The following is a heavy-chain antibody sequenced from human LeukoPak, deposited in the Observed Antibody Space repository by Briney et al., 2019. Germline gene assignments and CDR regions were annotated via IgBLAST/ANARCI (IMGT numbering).Heavy chain of an antibody. V-gene: IGHV4-39*01. CDR2: IYYSGST. J-gene: IGHJ6*03. CDR1: GGSISSSSYY. Sequence: SETLSLTCTVSGGSISSSSYYWGWIRQPPGMGLEWIGSIYYSGSTYYNPSLKSRVTISVDTSKNQFSLKLSSVTAADTAVYYCARHSDYGDYGYMDVWGKGTTVTVSS. D-gene: IGHD4-17*01. CDR3: ARHSDYGDYGYMDV.